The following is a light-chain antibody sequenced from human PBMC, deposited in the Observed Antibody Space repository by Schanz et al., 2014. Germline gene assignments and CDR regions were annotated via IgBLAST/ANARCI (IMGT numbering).Light chain of an antibody. Sequence: EIVMTQSPATLSVSPGERATLSCRASQSVRSNLAWYQQKPGQAPRLLIYDASTRAPGIPVRFGASGSGTEFTLTISSLQSEDFAVYYCHQYNDWGTFGQGTKVEIK. V-gene: IGKV3-15*01. CDR2: DAS. CDR1: QSVRSN. CDR3: HQYNDWGT. J-gene: IGKJ1*01.